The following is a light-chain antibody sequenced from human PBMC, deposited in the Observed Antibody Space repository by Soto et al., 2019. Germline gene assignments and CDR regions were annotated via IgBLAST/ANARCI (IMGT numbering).Light chain of an antibody. CDR1: QSVSSY. Sequence: ETVLTQSPATLSLSPGERATLSCRASQSVSSYLAWYQQKPGQAPRLLIYDASTRATGIPDRFSGGGSGTEFTLTISSLQSEDFVVYYCQQYNSWPPITFGQGTRLEIK. CDR2: DAS. CDR3: QQYNSWPPIT. J-gene: IGKJ5*01. V-gene: IGKV3-15*01.